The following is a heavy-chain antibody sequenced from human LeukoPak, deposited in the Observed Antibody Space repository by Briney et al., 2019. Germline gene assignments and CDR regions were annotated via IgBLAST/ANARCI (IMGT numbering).Heavy chain of an antibody. J-gene: IGHJ4*02. CDR2: INHSGST. CDR3: ARASMVRGVNFYFDY. D-gene: IGHD3-10*01. Sequence: SETLSLTCAVYGGSFSDYYWNWIRQPPGKGLEWIGEINHSGSTNYNPSLKSRVTISVDTSKNQFSLKLSSVTAADTAVYYCARASMVRGVNFYFDYWGQGTLVTVSS. CDR1: GGSFSDYY. V-gene: IGHV4-34*01.